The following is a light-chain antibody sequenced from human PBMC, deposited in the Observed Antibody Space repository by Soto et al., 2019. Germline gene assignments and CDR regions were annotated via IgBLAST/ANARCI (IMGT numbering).Light chain of an antibody. CDR3: QSYDSSLSALV. CDR2: ANS. V-gene: IGLV1-40*01. Sequence: QSVLTQPPSVSGAPGQRVTISCTGSSSNIGAGYDVHWYQQLPETAPKLLMYANSNRPSGVPDRFSGSKSGTSASLAITGLQAEDEADFYCQSYDSSLSALVFGGGTKLTVL. CDR1: SSNIGAGYD. J-gene: IGLJ3*02.